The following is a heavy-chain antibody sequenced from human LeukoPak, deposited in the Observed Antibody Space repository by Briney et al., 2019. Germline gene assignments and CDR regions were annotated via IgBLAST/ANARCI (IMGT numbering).Heavy chain of an antibody. D-gene: IGHD3-10*01. V-gene: IGHV3-21*01. CDR2: ISSGSSYI. J-gene: IGHJ4*02. CDR3: ARRLLWFGDPTLFDY. CDR1: GFTFSSYS. Sequence: GGALRLSLAASGFTFSSYSMNWVGQAPGKGLGWVSSISSGSSYIYYADSVKGRFTISRDNAKNSLYLQMNRLRAEDTAVYYCARRLLWFGDPTLFDYWGQGTLVTVSS.